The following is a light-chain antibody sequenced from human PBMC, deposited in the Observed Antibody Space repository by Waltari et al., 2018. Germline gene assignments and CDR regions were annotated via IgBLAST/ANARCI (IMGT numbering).Light chain of an antibody. CDR2: DAS. CDR3: QKYESLPAT. J-gene: IGKJ1*01. V-gene: IGKV3-20*01. CDR1: QSVRKY. Sequence: EIVLTQSPGTLSLSPGERATLSCRACQSVRKYLAWYQQRPGQAPRLLIYDASTRATGIPDRFSGSGFGTDFSLTISRLEPEDFAVYYCQKYESLPATFGQGTKVEIK.